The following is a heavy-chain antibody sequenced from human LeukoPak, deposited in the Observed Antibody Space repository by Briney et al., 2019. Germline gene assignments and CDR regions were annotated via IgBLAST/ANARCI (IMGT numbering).Heavy chain of an antibody. Sequence: SETLSLTCTVSGGSISSYYWSWIRQPPGKGLEWIGYIYYSGSTNYNPSLKSRVTISVDTSKNQFSLKLSSVTAADTAVYYCARVSDSSSWHEVTFFDYWGQGTLVTVSS. CDR3: ARVSDSSSWHEVTFFDY. CDR2: IYYSGST. V-gene: IGHV4-59*01. D-gene: IGHD6-13*01. CDR1: GGSISSYY. J-gene: IGHJ4*02.